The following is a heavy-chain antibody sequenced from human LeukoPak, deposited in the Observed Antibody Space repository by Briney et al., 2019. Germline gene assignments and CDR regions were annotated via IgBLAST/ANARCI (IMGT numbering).Heavy chain of an antibody. J-gene: IGHJ4*02. CDR1: GFTFSSYA. V-gene: IGHV3-30*04. D-gene: IGHD6-13*01. Sequence: GGSLRLSCAASGFTFSSYAMHWVRQAPGKGLEWVAVISYDGSNKYYADSVKGRSTISRDNSKNTLYLQMNSLRAEDTAVYYCARDLWVAAAGTVLVYWGQGTLVTVSS. CDR2: ISYDGSNK. CDR3: ARDLWVAAAGTVLVY.